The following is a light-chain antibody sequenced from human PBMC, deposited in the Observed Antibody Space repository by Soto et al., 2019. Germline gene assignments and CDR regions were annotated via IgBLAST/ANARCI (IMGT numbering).Light chain of an antibody. J-gene: IGLJ2*01. CDR2: DNN. CDR1: SSDVGKYDY. Sequence: QSALTQPPSASGSPGQSVTISCTGTSSDVGKYDYVSWFQHHPGKAPKLIIYDNNKRPSGIPDRFSGSKSGTSATLGITGLQTGDEADYYCGTWDSSLRGVVFGGGTKLTVL. CDR3: GTWDSSLRGVV. V-gene: IGLV1-51*01.